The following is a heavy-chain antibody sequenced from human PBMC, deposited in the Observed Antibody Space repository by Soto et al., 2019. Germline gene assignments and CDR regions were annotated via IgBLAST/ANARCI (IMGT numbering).Heavy chain of an antibody. D-gene: IGHD5-12*01. V-gene: IGHV1-69*02. J-gene: IGHJ4*02. CDR2: IIPILGIA. CDR3: ARLYSGYDNYFDY. CDR1: GGTFSSYT. Sequence: ASVKVSCKASGGTFSSYTISWVRQAPGQGLEWMGRIIPILGIANYAQKFQGRVTITADKSTSTAYMELSSLRSEDTAVYYCARLYSGYDNYFDYWGQGTLVTVSS.